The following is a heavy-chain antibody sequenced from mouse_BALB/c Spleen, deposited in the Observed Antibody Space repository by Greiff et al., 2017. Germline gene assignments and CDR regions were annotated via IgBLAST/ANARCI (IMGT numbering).Heavy chain of an antibody. J-gene: IGHJ2*01. V-gene: IGHV3-8*02. CDR1: GDSITSGY. D-gene: IGHD1-1*01. CDR3: ARSRYYGSSYGYFDY. Sequence: EVMLVESGPSLVKPSQTLSLTCSVTGDSITSGYWNWIRKFPGNKLEYMGYISYSGSTYYNPSLKSRISITRDTSKNQYYLQLNSVTTEDTATYYCARSRYYGSSYGYFDYWGQGTTLTVSS. CDR2: ISYSGST.